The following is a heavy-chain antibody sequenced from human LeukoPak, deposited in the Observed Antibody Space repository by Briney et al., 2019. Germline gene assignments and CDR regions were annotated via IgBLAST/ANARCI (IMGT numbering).Heavy chain of an antibody. CDR1: GCTFTSYG. CDR3: ASQRRLGYCSSPSCYHPNWFDP. CDR2: ISDYNGNT. J-gene: IGHJ5*02. V-gene: IGHV1-18*01. Sequence: GASVKVSCKASGCTFTSYGISWVRQAPGQGLGWMGWISDYNGNTNYAQKLQGRVTMTTDTSTSTAYMELRSLRSDGTAVYYCASQRRLGYCSSPSCYHPNWFDPWGEGTLLTV. D-gene: IGHD2-2*01.